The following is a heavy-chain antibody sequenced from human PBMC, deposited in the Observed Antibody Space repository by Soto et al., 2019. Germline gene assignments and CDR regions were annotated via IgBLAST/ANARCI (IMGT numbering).Heavy chain of an antibody. CDR2: IFYSGSA. Sequence: QLQLQESGPGLVKPSGTLSLTCSVSGGSISNPIYYGAWIRQPPGKGLEWIGSIFYSGSAYYNPSLKSRVTMSVDTSQNQFSLKLSSVTAADTAVYYCAGRTSLTSVEIFSGGLSGYNWVDPWGRGTLVTVSS. V-gene: IGHV4-39*01. CDR3: AGRTSLTSVEIFSGGLSGYNWVDP. J-gene: IGHJ5*01. D-gene: IGHD3-3*01. CDR1: GGSISNPIYY.